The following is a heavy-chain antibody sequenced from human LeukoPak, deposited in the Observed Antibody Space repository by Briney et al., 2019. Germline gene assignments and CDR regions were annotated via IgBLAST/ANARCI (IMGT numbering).Heavy chain of an antibody. CDR2: ISYDGSNK. CDR3: AKVAKSSHFDY. J-gene: IGHJ4*02. Sequence: GRSLRLSCAASGFTFSSYGMHWVRQAPGKGLEWVAVISYDGSNKYYADSVKGRFTISRDSSKNTLYLQMNSLRAEDTAVYYCAKVAKSSHFDYRGQGTLVTVSS. D-gene: IGHD2-15*01. CDR1: GFTFSSYG. V-gene: IGHV3-30*18.